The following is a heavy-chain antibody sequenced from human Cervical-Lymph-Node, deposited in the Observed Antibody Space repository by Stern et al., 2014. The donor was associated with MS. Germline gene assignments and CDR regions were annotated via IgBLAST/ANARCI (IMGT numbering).Heavy chain of an antibody. CDR1: GFTFSDYY. V-gene: IGHV3-11*01. Sequence: VQLVESGGGLVKPGGSLRLSCAASGFTFSDYYITWIRQDPGKGLEWVSYIRYSGNDIYYADSVKVRFTISRDNAKKSLYLQMNSLRAEDTAVYYCAAGYCRSTSCHYGMDVWGQGTTVTVSS. J-gene: IGHJ6*02. CDR3: AAGYCRSTSCHYGMDV. CDR2: IRYSGNDI. D-gene: IGHD2-2*01.